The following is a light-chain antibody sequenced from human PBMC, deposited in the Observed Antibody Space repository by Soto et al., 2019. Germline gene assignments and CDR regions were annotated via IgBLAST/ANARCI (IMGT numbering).Light chain of an antibody. CDR3: SSYTSTVLGGV. CDR2: EVD. J-gene: IGLJ3*02. CDR1: SSDVGDYNF. V-gene: IGLV2-14*01. Sequence: QSALTQPASVSGSPGQSVTLSCTGTSSDVGDYNFVSWYQQYPGKAPKLIIYEVDNRPSGVSNRFSGSKSGNTASLTISGLQAEDEADYYCSSYTSTVLGGVFGGGTKLTVL.